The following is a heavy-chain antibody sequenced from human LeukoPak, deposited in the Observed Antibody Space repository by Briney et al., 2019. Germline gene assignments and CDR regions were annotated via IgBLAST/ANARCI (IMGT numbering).Heavy chain of an antibody. CDR3: ARDPAQYYYDSSGYYYYYYYMDV. CDR2: ISYDGSNK. Sequence: GRSLRLSCAASGFTFSSYAMHWVRQAPGKGLEWVAVISYDGSNKYYADSVKGRFTISRDNSKNTLYLQMNSLRAEDTAVYYCARDPAQYYYDSSGYYYYYYYMDVWGKGTTVTVSS. J-gene: IGHJ6*03. V-gene: IGHV3-30*04. D-gene: IGHD3-22*01. CDR1: GFTFSSYA.